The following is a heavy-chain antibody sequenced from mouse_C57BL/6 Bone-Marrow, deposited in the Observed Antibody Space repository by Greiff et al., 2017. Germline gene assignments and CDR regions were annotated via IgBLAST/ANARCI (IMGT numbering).Heavy chain of an antibody. V-gene: IGHV1-55*01. CDR1: GYTFTSYW. D-gene: IGHD1-1*01. CDR2: IYPGSGST. CDR3: ARRVFITTVVATPLSNYFDY. J-gene: IGHJ2*01. Sequence: GQLPPTGAGRGRPVGSGKRACRVSGYTFTSYWLTWVKQRPGQGLEWIGDIYPGSGSTNYNEKFKSKATLTVDTSSSTAYMQLRSLTSEDSAVYYCARRVFITTVVATPLSNYFDYWGQGT.